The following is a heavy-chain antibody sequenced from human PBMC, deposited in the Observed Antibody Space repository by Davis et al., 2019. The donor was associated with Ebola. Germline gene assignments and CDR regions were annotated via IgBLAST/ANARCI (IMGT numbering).Heavy chain of an antibody. D-gene: IGHD3-3*01. Sequence: SVTVSCKASGYTLTDYQMHWVRQAPGQGLEWMGGIIPMFGAPNYAQKFQDRLTITADESTRTAYMELSSLRSEDTAVYYCANLLEWGSRGIFDYWGQGTLLSVSS. CDR2: IIPMFGAP. CDR3: ANLLEWGSRGIFDY. J-gene: IGHJ4*02. CDR1: GYTLTDYQ. V-gene: IGHV1-69*13.